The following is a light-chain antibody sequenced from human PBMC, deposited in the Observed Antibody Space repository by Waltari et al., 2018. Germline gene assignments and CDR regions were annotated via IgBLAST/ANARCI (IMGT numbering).Light chain of an antibody. CDR1: WSNIGAGYD. CDR3: QSYDTSLGVV. J-gene: IGLJ2*01. Sequence: QSVLTQPPSVSGAPGQRVTISCTGSWSNIGAGYDVPWYQQLPGNAPTLLVYGVNTRPPGVPDRFFGSKSGTSASLAIPGLQPEDEADYYCQSYDTSLGVVFGGGTKLTVL. CDR2: GVN. V-gene: IGLV1-40*01.